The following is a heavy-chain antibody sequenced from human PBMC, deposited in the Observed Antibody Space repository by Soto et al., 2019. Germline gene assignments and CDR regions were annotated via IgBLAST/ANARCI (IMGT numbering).Heavy chain of an antibody. CDR2: IYPSDSDT. J-gene: IGHJ4*02. CDR1: GYNFATSW. Sequence: PGESLKISCKGSGYNFATSWIGWVRQMPGKGLEWMGIIYPSDSDTRYSPSFQGQVTISADKSISTAYLQWSSLKASDTAMYYCARAYGKYFDYWGQGILVTVSS. V-gene: IGHV5-51*01. CDR3: ARAYGKYFDY. D-gene: IGHD3-10*01.